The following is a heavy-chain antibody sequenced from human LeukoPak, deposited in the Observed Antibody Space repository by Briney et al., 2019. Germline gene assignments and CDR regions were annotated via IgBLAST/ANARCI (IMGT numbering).Heavy chain of an antibody. V-gene: IGHV1-69*13. CDR1: GGTLSTYG. CDR3: AITYCGDRRCYGNNYYYYAMDV. J-gene: IGHJ6*02. Sequence: SVTVSCKASGGTLSTYGISWVRQAPGQGLEWMGGIIPIVGTAHYAQKFQGRVTITADESTSTAYMELSSLRSEDTAVYYCAITYCGDRRCYGNNYYYYAMDVWGQGTTVTVSS. D-gene: IGHD2-21*01. CDR2: IIPIVGTA.